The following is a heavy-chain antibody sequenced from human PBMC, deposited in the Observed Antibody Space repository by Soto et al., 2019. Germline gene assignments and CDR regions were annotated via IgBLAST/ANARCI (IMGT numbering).Heavy chain of an antibody. CDR1: GYTFTGYY. CDR2: INPNSGGT. J-gene: IGHJ5*02. CDR3: ARYSSSSEDWFDP. D-gene: IGHD6-6*01. V-gene: IGHV1-2*02. Sequence: GSSVKVSCKASGYTFTGYYMHWVRQAPGQGLEWMGWINPNSGGTNYAQKFQGRVTMTRDTSISTAYMELSRLRSDDTAVYYCARYSSSSEDWFDPWGQGTLVTVSS.